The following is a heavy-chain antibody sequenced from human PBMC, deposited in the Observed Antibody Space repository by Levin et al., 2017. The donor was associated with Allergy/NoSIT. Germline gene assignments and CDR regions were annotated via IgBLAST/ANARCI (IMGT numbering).Heavy chain of an antibody. Sequence: RASVKVSCKASGYTFSDYGISWVRQAPGQGLEWMGWISAYNGNTNYAQKLQGRVTMTTDTSTKTAYMELRRLRSDDTAVYYCARTGGIVATILEHWGQGTLVTVSS. CDR2: ISAYNGNT. J-gene: IGHJ4*02. V-gene: IGHV1-18*01. CDR1: GYTFSDYG. D-gene: IGHD5-12*01. CDR3: ARTGGIVATILEH.